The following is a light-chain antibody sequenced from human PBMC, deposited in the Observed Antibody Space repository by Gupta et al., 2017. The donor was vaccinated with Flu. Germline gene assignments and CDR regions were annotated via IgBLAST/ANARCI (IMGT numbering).Light chain of an antibody. CDR1: QSISRS. CDR2: KAS. V-gene: IGKV1-5*03. Sequence: DIQMTQSPSTLSAAVGDRVTITCRASQSISRSLAWYQQKPGEAPNLLISKASTLESGVPSRFRGSGSGTDFFLTISSLQPDDSATYYCQHYSSYPWTFGQGTTVEIK. CDR3: QHYSSYPWT. J-gene: IGKJ1*01.